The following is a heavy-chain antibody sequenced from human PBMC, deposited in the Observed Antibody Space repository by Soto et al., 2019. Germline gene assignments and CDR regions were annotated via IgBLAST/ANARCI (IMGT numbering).Heavy chain of an antibody. CDR2: IWNDGTNK. CDR1: GFTFSNYG. CDR3: ARDRDYGDNWFDP. J-gene: IGHJ5*02. D-gene: IGHD4-17*01. Sequence: PGGSLRLSCAASGFTFSNYGMHWVRQAPGKGLEWVAVIWNDGTNKYYADSVKGRFTISRDNSKNTLYLQMNSLRAEDTAVYYCARDRDYGDNWFDPWGQGTLVTVS. V-gene: IGHV3-33*01.